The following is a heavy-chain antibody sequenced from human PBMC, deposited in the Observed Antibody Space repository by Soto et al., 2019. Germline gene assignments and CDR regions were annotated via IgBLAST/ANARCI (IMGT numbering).Heavy chain of an antibody. Sequence: QVQLVQSGAEVKKPGSSVKVSCKASGGTFSSYAISWVRQAPGQGLEWMGGIIPISGTANYAQKFQGRVTITADEYTSTDYMELSSLRYEDTAVYYCARSQGSSTSLEIYYYYYYGMDVWGQGPTVTVSS. V-gene: IGHV1-69*01. J-gene: IGHJ6*02. CDR1: GGTFSSYA. CDR3: ARSQGSSTSLEIYYYYYYGMDV. D-gene: IGHD2-2*01. CDR2: IIPISGTA.